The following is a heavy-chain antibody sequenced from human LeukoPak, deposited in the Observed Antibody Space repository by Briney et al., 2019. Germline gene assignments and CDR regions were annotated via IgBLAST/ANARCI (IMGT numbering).Heavy chain of an antibody. CDR2: IYTSGST. D-gene: IGHD3-3*01. V-gene: IGHV4-4*07. CDR1: GGSXXXYY. J-gene: IGHJ5*02. Sequence: GGSXXXYYWSWIRQPAGKGLEWIGRIYTSGSTNYNPSLKSRVTMSVDTSKNQFSLKLSSVTAADTAVYYCARDYYDFWSGRNWFDPWGQGTLVTVSS. CDR3: ARDYYDFWSGRNWFDP.